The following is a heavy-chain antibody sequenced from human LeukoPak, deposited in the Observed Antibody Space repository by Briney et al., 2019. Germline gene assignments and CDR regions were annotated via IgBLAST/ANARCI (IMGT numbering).Heavy chain of an antibody. CDR3: ASSTANFWSAQGLDY. J-gene: IGHJ4*02. CDR1: GFTVSSNY. CDR2: IYSGGST. V-gene: IGHV3-66*01. Sequence: GGSLRLSCAASGFTVSSNYMSWVRQAPGKGLEWVSVIYSGGSTYYADSVKGRFTISRDNSKNTLYLQMNSLRAEDTAVYYCASSTANFWSAQGLDYWGQGTLVTVSS. D-gene: IGHD3-3*01.